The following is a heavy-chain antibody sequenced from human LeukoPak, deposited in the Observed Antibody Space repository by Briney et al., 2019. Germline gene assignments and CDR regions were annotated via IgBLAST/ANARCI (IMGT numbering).Heavy chain of an antibody. CDR2: TYYRSKWYN. J-gene: IGHJ4*02. CDR1: GDSVSSNSAA. Sequence: SQTLSLTCAISGDSVSSNSAAWNWIRQSPSRGLEWLGRTYYRSKWYNDYAVSVKSRITINPDTSKNQFSLQLNSVTPEDTAVYYCARGKWFGELREDYFDYWGQGTLVTVSS. CDR3: ARGKWFGELREDYFDY. V-gene: IGHV6-1*01. D-gene: IGHD3-10*01.